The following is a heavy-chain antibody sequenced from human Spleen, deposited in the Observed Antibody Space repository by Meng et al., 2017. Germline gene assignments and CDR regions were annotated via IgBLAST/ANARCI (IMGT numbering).Heavy chain of an antibody. CDR3: ARVPRNYYDSSGEGSY. V-gene: IGHV3-11*04. J-gene: IGHJ4*02. Sequence: GESLKISCAVSGFTFSTYAMSWIRQAPGKGLEWVSYISSSGSTIYYADSVKGRFTISRDNAKNSLYLQMNSLRAEDTAVYYCARVPRNYYDSSGEGSYWGQGTLVTVSS. CDR1: GFTFSTYA. D-gene: IGHD3-22*01. CDR2: ISSSGSTI.